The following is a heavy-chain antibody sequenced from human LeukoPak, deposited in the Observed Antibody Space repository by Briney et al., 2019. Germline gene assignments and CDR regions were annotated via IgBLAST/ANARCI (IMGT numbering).Heavy chain of an antibody. J-gene: IGHJ5*02. V-gene: IGHV4-39*01. Sequence: PSETLSLTCTVSGGSISSSSYYWDWIRQPPGKGLEWIGSIYYSGSTYYNPSLKSRVTISVDTSKNQFSLKLSSVTAADTAVYYCARPSSTRSNWFDPWGQGTLVTVSS. D-gene: IGHD2-2*01. CDR3: ARPSSTRSNWFDP. CDR1: GGSISSSSYY. CDR2: IYYSGST.